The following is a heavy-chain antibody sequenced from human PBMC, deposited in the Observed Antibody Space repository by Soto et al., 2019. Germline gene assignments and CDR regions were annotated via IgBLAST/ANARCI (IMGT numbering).Heavy chain of an antibody. CDR1: GGSVSSGGNY. Sequence: QLQLQESGPGLVKPSETLSLTCAVSGGSVSSGGNYWGWIRQSTGKGLEWIGSVHDTGTTNYNPSLTSRVTISVDTSKNQFSLNVNSVTAADTAVYYCARGLSSPSAAGVWGQGTLVTVSS. V-gene: IGHV4-39*01. J-gene: IGHJ4*02. D-gene: IGHD6-6*01. CDR3: ARGLSSPSAAGV. CDR2: VHDTGTT.